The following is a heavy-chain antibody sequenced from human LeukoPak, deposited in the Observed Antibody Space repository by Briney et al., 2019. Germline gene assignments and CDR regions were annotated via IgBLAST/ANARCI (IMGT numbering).Heavy chain of an antibody. CDR1: GGSISSYY. V-gene: IGHV4-59*01. D-gene: IGHD5-12*01. CDR2: IYYSGST. Sequence: KPSETLSLTCTVCGGSISSYYWSWIRQPPGKGLEWIGYIYYSGSTNYNPSLKSRVTISVDTSKNQFSLKLSSVTAADTAVYYCAKSSGYSGYDQYFQHWGQGTLVTVSS. CDR3: AKSSGYSGYDQYFQH. J-gene: IGHJ1*01.